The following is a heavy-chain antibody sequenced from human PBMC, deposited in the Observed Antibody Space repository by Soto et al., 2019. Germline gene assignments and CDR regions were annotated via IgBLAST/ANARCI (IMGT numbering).Heavy chain of an antibody. V-gene: IGHV3-30-3*01. Sequence: QVQLVESGGGVVQPGRSLRLSCAASGFTFSSYAMHWVRQAPGKGLEWVAVISYDGSNKYYADSVKGRFTISRDNSKNTLYLQMNSLRAEDTAVYYSAIIPRGANYTPDYWGQGTLVTVSS. J-gene: IGHJ4*02. CDR2: ISYDGSNK. D-gene: IGHD1-26*01. CDR1: GFTFSSYA. CDR3: AIIPRGANYTPDY.